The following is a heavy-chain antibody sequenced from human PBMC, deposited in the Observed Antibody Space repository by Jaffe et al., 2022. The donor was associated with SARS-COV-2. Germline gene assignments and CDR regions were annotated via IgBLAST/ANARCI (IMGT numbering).Heavy chain of an antibody. Sequence: EVQLVESGGDWVQPGRSLRLSCAASGFTFEDYALHWVRQAPGKGLEWVSGITWNGHSIGFADSVKGRFTISRDNAKKSLYLHMNSLRPEDTALYYCAKSQGGVGATVDYWGQGTLVTVSS. J-gene: IGHJ4*02. D-gene: IGHD1-26*01. V-gene: IGHV3-9*01. CDR1: GFTFEDYA. CDR2: ITWNGHSI. CDR3: AKSQGGVGATVDY.